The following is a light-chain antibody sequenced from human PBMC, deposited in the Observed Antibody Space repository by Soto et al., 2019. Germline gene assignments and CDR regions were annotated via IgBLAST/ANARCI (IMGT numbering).Light chain of an antibody. CDR3: QQYDNLPPFT. CDR2: DAS. J-gene: IGKJ3*01. V-gene: IGKV1-33*01. Sequence: DIPMTQSPSSLSASVGDRVTITCQASQDISNYLNWYQQKTGKAPKLLIYDASNLETGVPSRFSGSGAGTDFTFTISSLQPEDIATYYCQQYDNLPPFTFGPGNKVDIK. CDR1: QDISNY.